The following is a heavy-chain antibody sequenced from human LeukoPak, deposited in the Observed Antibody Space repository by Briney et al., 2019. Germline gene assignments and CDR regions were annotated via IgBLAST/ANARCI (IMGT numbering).Heavy chain of an antibody. J-gene: IGHJ4*02. Sequence: GGSLRLSCAASGFTFSSYWMHWVRQAPGKGLEWVSAISGSGGSTYYADSVKGRFTISRDNSKNTLYLQMNSLRAEDTAVYYCAKGVQWWIDYWGQGTLVTVSS. CDR3: AKGVQWWIDY. CDR2: ISGSGGST. CDR1: GFTFSSYW. D-gene: IGHD2-15*01. V-gene: IGHV3-23*01.